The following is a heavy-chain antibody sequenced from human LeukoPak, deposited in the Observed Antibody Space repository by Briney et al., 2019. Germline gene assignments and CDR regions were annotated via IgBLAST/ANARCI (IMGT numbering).Heavy chain of an antibody. D-gene: IGHD3-3*01. J-gene: IGHJ4*02. CDR2: IYYSGNT. Sequence: SETLSLTCTVSGTSISSGAYSWSWVRQHPGKGLEWIAYIYYSGNTYYNPSLKRRVTISVDTSKNQFSLKLSSVSAADTAVYYCARTITIFGALGYFDYWGQGTLVTVSS. CDR3: ARTITIFGALGYFDY. V-gene: IGHV4-31*03. CDR1: GTSISSGAYS.